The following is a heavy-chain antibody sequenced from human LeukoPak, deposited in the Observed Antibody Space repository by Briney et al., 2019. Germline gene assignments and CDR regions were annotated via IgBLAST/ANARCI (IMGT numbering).Heavy chain of an antibody. J-gene: IGHJ3*02. CDR1: GYTFTSYY. CDR2: INPSGGST. D-gene: IGHD6-19*01. V-gene: IGHV1-46*01. CDR3: ASALPGYSSGWHAFDI. Sequence: ASVKVSCKASGYTFTSYYMHWVRQAPGQGLEWMGIINPSGGSTSYAQKFQGRVTMTRDTSTSTVYMELSSLRSEDTAVYYCASALPGYSSGWHAFDIWGQGTMVTVSS.